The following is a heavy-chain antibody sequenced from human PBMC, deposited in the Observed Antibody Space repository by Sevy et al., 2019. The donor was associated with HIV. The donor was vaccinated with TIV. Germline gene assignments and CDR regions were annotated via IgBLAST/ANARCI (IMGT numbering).Heavy chain of an antibody. CDR3: ARAKRGHGAAAGTTYYYYYYMDV. CDR1: GGSISSYY. V-gene: IGHV4-4*07. D-gene: IGHD6-13*01. CDR2: IYTSGST. Sequence: SETLSLTCTVSGGSISSYYWSWIRQPAGKGLEWIGRIYTSGSTNYNPSLKSRVTMSVDTSKNQFSLKLSSVTAADTAVYYCARAKRGHGAAAGTTYYYYYYMDVWGKGTTVTVSS. J-gene: IGHJ6*03.